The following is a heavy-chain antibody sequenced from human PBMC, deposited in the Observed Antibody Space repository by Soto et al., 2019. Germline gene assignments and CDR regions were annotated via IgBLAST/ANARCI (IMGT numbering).Heavy chain of an antibody. Sequence: VKVSCQASGYTFTNSDISWVRQAPGQGLEWMGWMNPDSGHAAYAQKFQGRVTLTTSTSTSTVYMEMRSLGSEDTAVYYCARRPHCSGGICYYGLDNWGQGTLGTVSS. CDR2: MNPDSGHA. J-gene: IGHJ4*02. CDR1: GYTFTNSD. CDR3: ARRPHCSGGICYYGLDN. V-gene: IGHV1-8*01. D-gene: IGHD2-15*01.